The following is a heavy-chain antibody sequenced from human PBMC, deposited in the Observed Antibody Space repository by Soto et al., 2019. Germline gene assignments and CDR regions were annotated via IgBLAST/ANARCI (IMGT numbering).Heavy chain of an antibody. CDR3: ARARGGYKHFEY. J-gene: IGHJ4*02. V-gene: IGHV1-18*01. CDR2: INTYKGNI. D-gene: IGHD1-26*01. Sequence: QVQLVQSGAEVKKPGASVRVSCKSSGYTFTDYGITWVRQAPGQGLEWMGWINTYKGNINYAQRLQGSVTMTTDTSTSTAYMELRSLTSDDTAVYYCARARGGYKHFEYWGQGARVTVSS. CDR1: GYTFTDYG.